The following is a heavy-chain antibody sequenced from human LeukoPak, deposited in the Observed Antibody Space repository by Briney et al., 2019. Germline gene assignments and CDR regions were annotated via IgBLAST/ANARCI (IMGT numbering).Heavy chain of an antibody. D-gene: IGHD3-22*01. CDR3: ARDYYYDSSGYSN. CDR2: IIPIFGTA. J-gene: IGHJ4*02. V-gene: IGHV1-69*05. CDR1: GGTFSSYA. Sequence: APVKVSCKASGGTFSSYAISWVRQAPGQGLEWMGGIIPIFGTANYAQKFQGRVTITTDESMSTAYMELSSLRSEDTAVYYCARDYYYDSSGYSNWGQGTLVTVSS.